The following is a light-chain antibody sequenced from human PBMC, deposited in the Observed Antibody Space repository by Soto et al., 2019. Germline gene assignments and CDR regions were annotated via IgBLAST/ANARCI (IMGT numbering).Light chain of an antibody. V-gene: IGKV1-33*01. Sequence: DIQMTQSPSSLSASVGDRVTITCQASQDITKYLSWFHQKPGKVPKLLIYDASELETGVPSRFSGSGSGTDFTFTISSLQPEDIATYYCQHYDNLPYTFGQGTKLEMK. CDR1: QDITKY. J-gene: IGKJ2*01. CDR2: DAS. CDR3: QHYDNLPYT.